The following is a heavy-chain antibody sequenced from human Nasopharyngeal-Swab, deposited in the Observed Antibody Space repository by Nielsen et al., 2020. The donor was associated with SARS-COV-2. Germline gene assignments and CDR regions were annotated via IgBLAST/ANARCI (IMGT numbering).Heavy chain of an antibody. Sequence: GGSLRLSCAASGFTFSSYAMSWVRQAPGKGLEWVSAISGSGGSTYYADSVRGRFTISRDNSKNTLYLQMNSLRAEATAVYYCAKDPFTMIVGGDYWGQGTLVTVSS. CDR2: ISGSGGST. V-gene: IGHV3-23*01. CDR1: GFTFSSYA. J-gene: IGHJ4*02. D-gene: IGHD3-22*01. CDR3: AKDPFTMIVGGDY.